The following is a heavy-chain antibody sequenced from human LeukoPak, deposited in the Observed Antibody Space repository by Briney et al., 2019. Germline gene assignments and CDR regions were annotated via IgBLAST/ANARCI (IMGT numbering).Heavy chain of an antibody. CDR3: ARPPLLWFGEYDAFDI. Sequence: GGSLRLSCAASGFTFSSYAMSWVRQAPGKGLEWVSAISGSGGSTYYADSVKGRFTISRGNAKNSLYLQMNSLRAEDTAVYYCARPPLLWFGEYDAFDIWGQGTMVTVSS. D-gene: IGHD3-10*01. V-gene: IGHV3-23*01. CDR1: GFTFSSYA. CDR2: ISGSGGST. J-gene: IGHJ3*02.